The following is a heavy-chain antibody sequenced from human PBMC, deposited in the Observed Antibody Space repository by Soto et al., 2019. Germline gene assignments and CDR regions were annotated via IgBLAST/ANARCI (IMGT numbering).Heavy chain of an antibody. V-gene: IGHV1-3*01. D-gene: IGHD3-10*01. CDR2: INAGNGNT. CDR3: ALVDYYGSGSYLWGWFDP. CDR1: GYTFTSYA. J-gene: IGHJ5*02. Sequence: QVQLVQSGAEVKKPGASVKVSCKASGYTFTSYAMHWVRQAPGQRLEWMGWINAGNGNTKYSQKFQGRVTITRDTSASPACMEVRSSRSEDTAVYYRALVDYYGSGSYLWGWFDPWGQGTLVTVSS.